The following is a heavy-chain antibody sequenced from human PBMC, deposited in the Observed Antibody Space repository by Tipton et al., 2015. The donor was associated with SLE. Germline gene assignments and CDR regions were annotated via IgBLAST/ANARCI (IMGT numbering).Heavy chain of an antibody. D-gene: IGHD4-17*01. CDR1: GASFSDYY. CDR3: ARPAAYGDSRGGFDI. CDR2: INDVGGT. J-gene: IGHJ3*02. Sequence: TLSLTCAVYGASFSDYYWSWIRHPPGKGLEWIGEINDVGGTSFNPSLKSRVTISVDTSKNQLSLKLTSVTAADTAVYYCARPAAYGDSRGGFDIWGQGTMVTVSS. V-gene: IGHV4-34*01.